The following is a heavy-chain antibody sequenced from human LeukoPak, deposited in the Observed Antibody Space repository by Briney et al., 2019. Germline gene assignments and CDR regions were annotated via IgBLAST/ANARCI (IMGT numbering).Heavy chain of an antibody. CDR2: TKNEASGYST. J-gene: IGHJ4*02. CDR3: VRWIVGGPG. CDR1: GFTFSDHD. D-gene: IGHD1-26*01. Sequence: GLSLRLSCAAPGFTFSDHDMDWVRQAPGKGLEWVGRTKNEASGYSTEYAASVKGRFTISRDHSKTSLYLQMNSLKTEDTAMYHCVRWIVGGPGWGQGTLVTVSS. V-gene: IGHV3-72*01.